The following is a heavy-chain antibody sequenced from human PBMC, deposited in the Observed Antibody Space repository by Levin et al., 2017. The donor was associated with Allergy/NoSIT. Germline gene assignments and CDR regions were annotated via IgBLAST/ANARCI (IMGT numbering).Heavy chain of an antibody. Sequence: SETLSLTCTVSDGSISSYSWSWIRQPAGKGLQYIGRIFSDGTTNYNPSLKSRVIMSIDTSKDQFSLKLSSVTAADTALYYCARSSSLGVLLFWGHGTLVTVSS. V-gene: IGHV4-4*07. CDR2: IFSDGTT. J-gene: IGHJ4*01. CDR1: DGSISSYS. D-gene: IGHD2/OR15-2a*01. CDR3: ARSSSLGVLLF.